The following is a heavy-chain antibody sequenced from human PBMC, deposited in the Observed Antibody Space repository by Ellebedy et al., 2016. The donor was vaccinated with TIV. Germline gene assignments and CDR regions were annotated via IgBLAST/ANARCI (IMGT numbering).Heavy chain of an antibody. Sequence: GGSLRLSCTASQFSFTNYWMTWVRQAPGKGLEWLANINQDGSQKYYVDSVRGRFTISRDNAKNSLFLQMNSLRAEDTALYYCATDGSYGDYRSPTHAFEMWGQGTMVTVSS. D-gene: IGHD4-17*01. CDR1: QFSFTNYW. CDR3: ATDGSYGDYRSPTHAFEM. V-gene: IGHV3-7*01. J-gene: IGHJ3*02. CDR2: INQDGSQK.